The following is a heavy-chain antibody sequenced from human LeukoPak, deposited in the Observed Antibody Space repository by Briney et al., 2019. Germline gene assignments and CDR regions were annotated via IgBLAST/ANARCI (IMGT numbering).Heavy chain of an antibody. CDR3: ARHSGTYFSYYYMDV. CDR2: LYDSGNT. Sequence: SETLSLTCSVSGGSISSSSYYWGWIRQPPGKGLEWIGSLYDSGNTDHNPSLKSRVTVSVDTSKNQFSLKLSSVTAADTAVYYCARHSGTYFSYYYMDVWGKGTTVTISS. V-gene: IGHV4-39*01. D-gene: IGHD1-26*01. J-gene: IGHJ6*03. CDR1: GGSISSSSYY.